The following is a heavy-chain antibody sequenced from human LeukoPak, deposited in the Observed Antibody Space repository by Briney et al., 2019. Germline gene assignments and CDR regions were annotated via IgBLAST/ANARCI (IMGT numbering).Heavy chain of an antibody. J-gene: IGHJ6*03. V-gene: IGHV3-48*03. CDR2: IGGSGTST. Sequence: GGSLRLSCAASGFTFSSYEMNWVRQAPGKGLEWVSAIGGSGTSTFYVDSVKGRFTISRDNAKNSLYLQMNSLRAEDTAVYYCARGAAGQWLENYYYYYMDVWGKGTTVTVSS. CDR1: GFTFSSYE. CDR3: ARGAAGQWLENYYYYYMDV. D-gene: IGHD6-19*01.